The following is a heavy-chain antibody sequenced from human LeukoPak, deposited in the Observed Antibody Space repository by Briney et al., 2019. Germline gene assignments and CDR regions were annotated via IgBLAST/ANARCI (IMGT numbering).Heavy chain of an antibody. CDR1: GYTFTSYD. CDR3: ARVRRYWNDED. V-gene: IGHV1-46*01. Sequence: ASVTVSCTASGYTFTSYDMHWVRQAPGQGLEWMGIINPSGGSTSYAQKFQGRVTMTRDTSTSTVYMELSSLRSEDTAVYYCARVRRYWNDEDWGQGTLVTVSS. J-gene: IGHJ4*02. CDR2: INPSGGST. D-gene: IGHD1-1*01.